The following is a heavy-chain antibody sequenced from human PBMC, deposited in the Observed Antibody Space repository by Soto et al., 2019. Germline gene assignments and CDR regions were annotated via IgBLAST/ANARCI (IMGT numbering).Heavy chain of an antibody. V-gene: IGHV4-31*03. J-gene: IGHJ4*02. CDR1: GGSINSGGYY. Sequence: TLSLTCTFSGGSINSGGYYWSWIRQHPGKGLEWIGYIYYSGSTYYNPSLKSRVTISVDTSKNQFSLKLTSVTAADTAVYFCARAQTIFGIITVFDYWGQGTLVTAPQ. CDR3: ARAQTIFGIITVFDY. D-gene: IGHD3-3*01. CDR2: IYYSGST.